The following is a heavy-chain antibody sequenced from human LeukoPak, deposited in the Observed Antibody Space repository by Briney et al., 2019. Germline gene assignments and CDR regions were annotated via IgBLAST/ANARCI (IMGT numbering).Heavy chain of an antibody. J-gene: IGHJ4*02. CDR2: INHSGST. CDR3: ARGGGPSGYYFDY. Sequence: SETLSLTCAVYGGSFSGYYWSWIRQPPGKGLEWIGEINHSGSTNYNPSLKSRVTISVDTSKNQFSLKLSSVTAADTAVYYCARGGGPSGYYFDYWGQGTLVTVSS. V-gene: IGHV4-34*01. CDR1: GGSFSGYY. D-gene: IGHD7-27*01.